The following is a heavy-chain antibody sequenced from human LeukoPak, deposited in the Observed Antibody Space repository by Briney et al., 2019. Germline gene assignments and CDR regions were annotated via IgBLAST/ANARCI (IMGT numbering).Heavy chain of an antibody. CDR1: GFTFSNYG. CDR3: ARQYSSSSPFDY. Sequence: PGGSLRLSCAASGFTFSNYGVHWVRQAPGKGLEWVAVIWYDGSNKYYADSVKGRFTISRDNSKNTLYLQMNSLRAEDTAVYYCARQYSSSSPFDYWGQGTLVTVSS. CDR2: IWYDGSNK. V-gene: IGHV3-33*01. D-gene: IGHD6-6*01. J-gene: IGHJ4*02.